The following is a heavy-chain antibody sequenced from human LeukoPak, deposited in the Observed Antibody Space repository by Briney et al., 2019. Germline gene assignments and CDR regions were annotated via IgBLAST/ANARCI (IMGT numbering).Heavy chain of an antibody. CDR3: ARGVTARGFYYYMDI. CDR1: GYTFTDNV. V-gene: IGHV1-2*02. J-gene: IGHJ6*03. Sequence: ASVKVSCRTSGYTFTDNVISWVRQAPGQGLEWMGWINPHSGGTNYAQEFQGRVTMTRDTSISTAYMELSSLRPDDTAVYSCARGVTARGFYYYMDIWGNGTTVTISS. CDR2: INPHSGGT. D-gene: IGHD2-21*02.